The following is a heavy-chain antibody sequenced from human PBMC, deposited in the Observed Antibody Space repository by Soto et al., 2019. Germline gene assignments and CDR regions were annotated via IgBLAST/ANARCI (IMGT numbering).Heavy chain of an antibody. Sequence: GGSLRLSCAASGFTFSDYYMSWIRQAPGKGLEWVAVISSGGSNIYYADSVKGRFTISRDNSKNTLYLQMNSLRAEDTAVYYCAKDLEYCTNGVCPPGAFDIWGQGTMVTVSS. CDR3: AKDLEYCTNGVCPPGAFDI. D-gene: IGHD2-8*01. CDR2: ISSGGSNI. CDR1: GFTFSDYY. J-gene: IGHJ3*02. V-gene: IGHV3-11*04.